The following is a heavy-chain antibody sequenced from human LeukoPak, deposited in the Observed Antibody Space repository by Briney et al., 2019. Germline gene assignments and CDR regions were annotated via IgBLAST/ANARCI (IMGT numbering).Heavy chain of an antibody. Sequence: GASVKVSCKASGYTFTTYHMHWVRQAPGQGLEWMGIINPSGSSTTYAQKFQGRVTMTRATSTSTVYMELSSLRSEDTAVYYCARDFTGTPDYWGQGTLVTVSS. CDR2: INPSGSST. CDR1: GYTFTTYH. J-gene: IGHJ4*02. D-gene: IGHD1/OR15-1a*01. V-gene: IGHV1-46*01. CDR3: ARDFTGTPDY.